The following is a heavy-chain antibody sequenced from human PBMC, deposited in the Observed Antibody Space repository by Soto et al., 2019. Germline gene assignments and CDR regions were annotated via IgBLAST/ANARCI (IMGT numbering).Heavy chain of an antibody. Sequence: GGSLRLPCAASGFTFNWHWMHWVRQVPGKGPVWVPRINGDGSSRAYADAVHGRFIISRDNAKNMLYLQMNSLRAEDTAVYYCARGLPLPVLGDSSGSVDYWGQGTLVTVSS. CDR1: GFTFNWHW. CDR3: ARGLPLPVLGDSSGSVDY. V-gene: IGHV3-74*01. CDR2: INGDGSSR. J-gene: IGHJ4*02. D-gene: IGHD3-22*01.